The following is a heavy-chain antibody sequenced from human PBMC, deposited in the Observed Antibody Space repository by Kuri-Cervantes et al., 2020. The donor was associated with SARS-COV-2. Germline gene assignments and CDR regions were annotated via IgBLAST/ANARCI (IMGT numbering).Heavy chain of an antibody. V-gene: IGHV1-24*01. J-gene: IGHJ3*02. D-gene: IGHD2-21*02. CDR2: FDPEEGET. CDR3: ARDSGDWNPDGLDI. Sequence: ASVKVSCKVSGYTLSEVSMHWLRQAPGKGLEWMGGFDPEEGETIYAQKFQGRVTMTTDTSINTAYMEVSSLTFEDTAIYYCARDSGDWNPDGLDIWGQGTMVTVSS. CDR1: GYTLSEVS.